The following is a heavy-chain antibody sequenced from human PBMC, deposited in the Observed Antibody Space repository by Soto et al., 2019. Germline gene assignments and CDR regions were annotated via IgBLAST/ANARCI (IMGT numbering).Heavy chain of an antibody. CDR2: INQSGST. CDR3: ARVGETAIRGMDV. Sequence: SQTLSLTCTAHGGSCSGYYWSSILQPPGHGLEWIGEINQSGSTNYNLSLKSRVTISVDTSKNQFSLKLSSVTSADTAVYYCARVGETAIRGMDVWGQGTTLSDSS. J-gene: IGHJ6*02. CDR1: GGSCSGYY. D-gene: IGHD2-21*02. V-gene: IGHV4-34*01.